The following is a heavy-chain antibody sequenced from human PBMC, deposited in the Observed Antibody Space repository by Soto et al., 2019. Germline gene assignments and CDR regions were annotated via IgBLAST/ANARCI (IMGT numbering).Heavy chain of an antibody. D-gene: IGHD3-9*01. Sequence: PSETLSLTCAVYGGSFSGYYWSWIRQPPGKGLEWIGEINHSGSTNYNPSLKSRVTISVDTSKNQFSLKLSSVTAADTAVYYCAGQLQCLTGYYNGVYGMDVWGQGTTVT. V-gene: IGHV4-34*01. CDR1: GGSFSGYY. CDR2: INHSGST. J-gene: IGHJ6*02. CDR3: AGQLQCLTGYYNGVYGMDV.